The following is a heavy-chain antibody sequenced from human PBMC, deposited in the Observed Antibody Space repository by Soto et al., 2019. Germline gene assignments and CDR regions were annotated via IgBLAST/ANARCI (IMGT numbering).Heavy chain of an antibody. CDR3: ARASTTVTTLDY. J-gene: IGHJ4*02. CDR1: GGSISSGGYS. Sequence: QLQLQESGSGLVKPSQTLSLTCAVSGGSISSGGYSWSWIRQPPGKGLEWIGYIYHSESTYYNPYLNSRVTISVDRSKNQFSLKLSSVTAADPAVYYCARASTTVTTLDYWGQGTLVSVSS. CDR2: IYHSEST. V-gene: IGHV4-30-2*01. D-gene: IGHD4-17*01.